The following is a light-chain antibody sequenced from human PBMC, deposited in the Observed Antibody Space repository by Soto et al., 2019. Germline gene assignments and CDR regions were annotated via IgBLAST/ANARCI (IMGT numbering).Light chain of an antibody. V-gene: IGKV1-39*01. J-gene: IGKJ2*03. CDR1: QNIDIY. Sequence: DIQMTQSPISLSASVGDRVTITCRASQNIDIYLNWYLQKPGRVPELLICAAPRLQSGVPSRFRGSGSGTDFTLTISTLQAEDFGTYFCQQSYSLPYSFAQGTKLEIE. CDR2: AAP. CDR3: QQSYSLPYS.